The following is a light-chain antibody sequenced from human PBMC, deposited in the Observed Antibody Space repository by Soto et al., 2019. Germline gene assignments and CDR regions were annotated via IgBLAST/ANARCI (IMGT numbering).Light chain of an antibody. CDR1: QSVSRN. CDR3: QQYNNWPLYT. J-gene: IGKJ2*01. Sequence: EIVMTQSPATLSVSPGQRATLSCMARQSVSRNLAWYQQKPGQAPRVLIYGASTRATGIPARFSGSGSGTEFTITISSLQSQDFAVYYCQQYNNWPLYTFGQGTKLEI. V-gene: IGKV3-15*01. CDR2: GAS.